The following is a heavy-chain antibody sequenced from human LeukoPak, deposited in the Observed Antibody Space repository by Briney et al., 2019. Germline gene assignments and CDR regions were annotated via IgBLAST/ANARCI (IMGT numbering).Heavy chain of an antibody. V-gene: IGHV3-23*01. Sequence: PGGSLRLSCAASGFTFSNFAMTWVRQAPEKGLEWVSRISDSGVYTYYADSVKGRFTSSRENSKNTLYLQMGSLRAEDTAVYYCAKAKTPTYSYGLDYWDQGTLVTVSS. J-gene: IGHJ4*02. CDR1: GFTFSNFA. D-gene: IGHD5-18*01. CDR3: AKAKTPTYSYGLDY. CDR2: ISDSGVYT.